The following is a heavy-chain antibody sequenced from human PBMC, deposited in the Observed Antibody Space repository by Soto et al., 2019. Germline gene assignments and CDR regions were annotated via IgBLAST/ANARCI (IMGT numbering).Heavy chain of an antibody. V-gene: IGHV5-51*01. D-gene: IGHD1-1*01. CDR1: GYKFSAYW. Sequence: GESLKISCMTSGYKFSAYWIAWVRQRPGKGLEWMGIIYPGDFDTRYSPSFEGQVTISVDRSTNTAHLQWNSLKASDTAMYYCARRPQKAYDPIDYWGQGTLVTVSS. CDR3: ARRPQKAYDPIDY. CDR2: IYPGDFDT. J-gene: IGHJ4*02.